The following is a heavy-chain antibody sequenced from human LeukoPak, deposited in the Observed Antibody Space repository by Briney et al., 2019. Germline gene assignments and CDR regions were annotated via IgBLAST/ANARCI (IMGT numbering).Heavy chain of an antibody. CDR1: GGTFSSYA. V-gene: IGHV1-69*13. J-gene: IGHJ4*02. CDR2: IIPIFGTA. CDR3: ARVGWNGGNSGRVLVGDY. Sequence: ASVKVSCKASGGTFSSYAISWVRQAPGQGPEWMGGIIPIFGTANYAQKFQGRVTITADESTSTAYMELSSLRSEDTAVYYCARVGWNGGNSGRVLVGDYWGQGTLVTVSS. D-gene: IGHD4-23*01.